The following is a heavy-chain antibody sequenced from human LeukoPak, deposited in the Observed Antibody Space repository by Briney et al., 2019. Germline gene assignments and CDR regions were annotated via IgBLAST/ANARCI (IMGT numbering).Heavy chain of an antibody. V-gene: IGHV3-53*01. CDR2: VFGGGTK. J-gene: IGHJ4*02. Sequence: GGSLRLSCAVNGFNVSLSYMTWVRQGPGKGLGWLSVVFGGGTKKYADSVKDRFTISRDNVRNTVDLEMKSLRVEDTAVYYCARVRSGSRDCWGQGTLVVVSS. D-gene: IGHD1-26*01. CDR1: GFNVSLSY. CDR3: ARVRSGSRDC.